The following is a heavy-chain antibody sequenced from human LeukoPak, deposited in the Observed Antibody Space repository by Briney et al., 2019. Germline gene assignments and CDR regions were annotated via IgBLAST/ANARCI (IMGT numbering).Heavy chain of an antibody. CDR1: GFTFSSYG. V-gene: IGHV3-30*03. CDR2: ISYDGNNK. D-gene: IGHD3-9*01. Sequence: GGSLRLSCAASGFTFSSYGMHWVRQAPGKGLEWVAVISYDGNNKYYADSVKGRFTISRDNSKYTLFLQMNSLSAEDTAIYYCAEQRYYDILTGDRYFDYWGQGTLVTVSS. CDR3: AEQRYYDILTGDRYFDY. J-gene: IGHJ4*02.